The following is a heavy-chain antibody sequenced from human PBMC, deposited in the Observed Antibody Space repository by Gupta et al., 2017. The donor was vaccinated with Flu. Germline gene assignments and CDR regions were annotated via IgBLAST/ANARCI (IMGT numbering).Heavy chain of an antibody. J-gene: IGHJ4*02. V-gene: IGHV1-69*01. Sequence: RQAPWEGLEWLGGIIPIFGIPNYAQKFRGRVTINVDESTNTAHMELSSLTSADTAVYYCARWRYESGNYFDYWGQGTLVTVSS. D-gene: IGHD3-10*01. CDR3: ARWRYESGNYFDY. CDR2: IIPIFGIP.